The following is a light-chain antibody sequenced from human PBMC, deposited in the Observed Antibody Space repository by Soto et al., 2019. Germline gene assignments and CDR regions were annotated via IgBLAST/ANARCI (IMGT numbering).Light chain of an antibody. CDR2: GAS. CDR1: QSINKY. J-gene: IGKJ3*01. V-gene: IGKV1-39*01. Sequence: DIQMTQSPSSLSASVVDRVTITCRASQSINKYINWYQQKPGKAPNLLINGASSLQSGVPSRFSGSGSGTHFTLTISNLQPEDFANYYCQQTYSNPFTFGPGTKVDIK. CDR3: QQTYSNPFT.